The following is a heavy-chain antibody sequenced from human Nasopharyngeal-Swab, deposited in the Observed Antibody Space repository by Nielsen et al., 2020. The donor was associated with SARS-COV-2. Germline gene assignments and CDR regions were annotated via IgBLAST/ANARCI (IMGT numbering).Heavy chain of an antibody. CDR1: GASISSYF. V-gene: IGHV4-59*01. CDR3: ARYTDCSSTSCYSSWFDP. J-gene: IGHJ5*02. CDR2: IHYSGSA. Sequence: SETLSLTCTVSGASISSYFWSWIRQSPGKGLEWIGYIHYSGSAKYSPSLKSRVTISVATSKNQFSLKLSSVTAADTAVYYCARYTDCSSTSCYSSWFDPWGQGTLVTVSS. D-gene: IGHD2-2*01.